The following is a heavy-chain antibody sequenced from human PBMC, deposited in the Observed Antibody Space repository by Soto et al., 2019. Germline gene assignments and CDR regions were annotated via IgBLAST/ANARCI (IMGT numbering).Heavy chain of an antibody. D-gene: IGHD5-12*01. CDR1: GFSLSTRGVA. Sequence: QITLKESGPTLVKPTQTLTLTCTFSGFSLSTRGVAVGWFRQPPGKDLEWLALIYWDEDKWYSPSLKSRPTITHDTSKAQMVLTMPNMDPVDTATYYCAHRPRGYAYYFDYWGQGPLVTVSS. V-gene: IGHV2-5*02. CDR2: IYWDEDK. J-gene: IGHJ4*02. CDR3: AHRPRGYAYYFDY.